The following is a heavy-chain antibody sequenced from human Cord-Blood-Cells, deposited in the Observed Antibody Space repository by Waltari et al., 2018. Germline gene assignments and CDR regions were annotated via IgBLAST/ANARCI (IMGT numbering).Heavy chain of an antibody. CDR1: GFTFDDYA. D-gene: IGHD3-22*01. CDR3: AKGGGPYYYDSSGSDY. Sequence: EVQLVESGGGLVQPGRSLRLSCAASGFTFDDYAMHWVRRAPGKGLEWVSGISWNSGSIGYADSVKGRFTISRDNAKNSLYLQMNSLRAEDTALYYCAKGGGPYYYDSSGSDYWGQGTLVTVSS. CDR2: ISWNSGSI. J-gene: IGHJ4*02. V-gene: IGHV3-9*01.